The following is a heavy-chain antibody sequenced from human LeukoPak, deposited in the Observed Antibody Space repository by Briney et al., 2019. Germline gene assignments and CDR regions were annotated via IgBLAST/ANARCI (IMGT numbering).Heavy chain of an antibody. CDR1: GDSISSGDDY. Sequence: SGTLSLTCTVSGDSISSGDDYWGWIRQPPGRGLEWIGTIHYSGTTYYNPALKSRVSISVETSKNHFSLKVTSVTAADTAVYFCARHRLATMRAPFDHWGQGALGTASS. CDR3: ARHRLATMRAPFDH. V-gene: IGHV4-39*01. J-gene: IGHJ4*02. CDR2: IHYSGTT. D-gene: IGHD5-12*01.